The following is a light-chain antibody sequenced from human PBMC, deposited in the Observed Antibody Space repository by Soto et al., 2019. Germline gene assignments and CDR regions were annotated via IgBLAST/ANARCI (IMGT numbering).Light chain of an antibody. Sequence: EIVLTQSPGTLSLSLGESATLSCRASQSVSSNYLAWYQQKPGQAPRLLMYGAARRATGIPDRFSGSGSGTDFTLTISRLEYEDFAVYYCQQYGSSPPWTFGQGTKVEIK. V-gene: IGKV3-20*01. CDR3: QQYGSSPPWT. J-gene: IGKJ1*01. CDR2: GAA. CDR1: QSVSSNY.